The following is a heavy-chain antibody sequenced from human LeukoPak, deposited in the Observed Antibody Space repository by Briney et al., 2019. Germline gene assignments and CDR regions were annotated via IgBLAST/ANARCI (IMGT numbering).Heavy chain of an antibody. D-gene: IGHD4-23*01. CDR1: GGSISSYY. J-gene: IGHJ3*02. CDR3: ARHQRGNSDAFNI. V-gene: IGHV4-59*01. CDR2: IYYSGST. Sequence: SETLSLTCTVSGGSISSYYWSWIRQPPGKGLEWIGYIYYSGSTNYNPSLKSRVTISVDTSKNQFSLKLSSVTAADTAVYYCARHQRGNSDAFNIWGQGTMVTVSS.